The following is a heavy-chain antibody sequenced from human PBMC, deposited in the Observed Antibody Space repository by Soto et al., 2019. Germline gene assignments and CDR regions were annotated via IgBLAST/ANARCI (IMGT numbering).Heavy chain of an antibody. Sequence: PSETLSLTCAVYGGSFSGYYWSWIRQPPGKGLEWIGEINHSGSTNYNPSLKSRVTISVDTSKNQFSLKLSSVTAADTAVYYCARVSFVAELFYYYYGMDVWGQGTTVTVSS. CDR2: INHSGST. CDR1: GGSFSGYY. CDR3: ARVSFVAELFYYYYGMDV. V-gene: IGHV4-34*01. J-gene: IGHJ6*02. D-gene: IGHD6-19*01.